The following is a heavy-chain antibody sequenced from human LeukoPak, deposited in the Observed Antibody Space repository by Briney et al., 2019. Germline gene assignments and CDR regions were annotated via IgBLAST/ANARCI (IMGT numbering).Heavy chain of an antibody. D-gene: IGHD3-22*01. CDR2: IIPIFGTA. Sequence: GASVKVSCKASGGTFSSYAISWVRQAPGQGLEWMGGIIPIFGTANYAQKFQGRVTITADESTSTAYMELSSLRSDDTAVYYCARRYRGSGSDAFDIWGQGTMVTVSS. CDR1: GGTFSSYA. CDR3: ARRYRGSGSDAFDI. V-gene: IGHV1-69*13. J-gene: IGHJ3*02.